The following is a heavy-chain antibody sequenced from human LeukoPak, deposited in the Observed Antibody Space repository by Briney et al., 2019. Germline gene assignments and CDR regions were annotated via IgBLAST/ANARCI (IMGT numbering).Heavy chain of an antibody. CDR2: ITGDGSGT. V-gene: IGHV3-43*02. CDR3: ASPGGDGYHPDY. J-gene: IGHJ4*02. D-gene: IGHD5-24*01. CDR1: GFTFHDYA. Sequence: GGSLRLSCAASGFTFHDYAMHWVRQAPGKGLEWVSFITGDGSGTYYADSVKGRFTISRDDAKNSLYLQMNSLRAEDTAVYYCASPGGDGYHPDYWGQGTLVTVSS.